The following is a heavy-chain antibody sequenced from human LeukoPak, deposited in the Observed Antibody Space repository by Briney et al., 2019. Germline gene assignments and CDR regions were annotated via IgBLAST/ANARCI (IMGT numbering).Heavy chain of an antibody. D-gene: IGHD6-19*01. CDR3: ARSYSSGWYGEVFDY. Sequence: ASVKVSCKASGYTFTSYGISWVRQAPGQGLEWMGWISAYNGNTNYAQKLQGRVTMTTDTSTSTAYMELRGLRSDDTAVYYCARSYSSGWYGEVFDYWGQGTLVTVSS. J-gene: IGHJ4*02. CDR2: ISAYNGNT. V-gene: IGHV1-18*04. CDR1: GYTFTSYG.